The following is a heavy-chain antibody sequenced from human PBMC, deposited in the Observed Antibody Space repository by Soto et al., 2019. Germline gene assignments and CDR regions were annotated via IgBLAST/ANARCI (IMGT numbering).Heavy chain of an antibody. CDR2: IWYDGSNK. J-gene: IGHJ6*02. CDR3: ATGSGIYDSSGYYYYYYYGMDV. Sequence: QVQLVESGGGAVQPGRSLRLSCAASGFTFSSYGMHWVRQAPGKGLEWVAVIWYDGSNKYYADSVKGRFTISRDNSKNTLYLQMNSLRAEDTAVYYCATGSGIYDSSGYYYYYYYGMDVWGQGTTVTVSS. V-gene: IGHV3-33*01. CDR1: GFTFSSYG. D-gene: IGHD3-22*01.